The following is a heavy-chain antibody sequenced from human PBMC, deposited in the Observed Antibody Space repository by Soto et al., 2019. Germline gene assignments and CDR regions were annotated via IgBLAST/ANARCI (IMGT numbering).Heavy chain of an antibody. V-gene: IGHV3-30-3*01. D-gene: IGHD2-2*02. CDR3: ARDPCSSTSCYTTMDYYYYGMDV. J-gene: IGHJ6*02. CDR1: GFTFSSYA. CDR2: ISYDGSNK. Sequence: GGSLRLSCAASGFTFSSYAMHWVRQAPGKGLEWVAVISYDGSNKYYADSVKGRLTISRDNSKNTLYLQMNSLRAEDTAVYYCARDPCSSTSCYTTMDYYYYGMDVWGQGTTVTVSS.